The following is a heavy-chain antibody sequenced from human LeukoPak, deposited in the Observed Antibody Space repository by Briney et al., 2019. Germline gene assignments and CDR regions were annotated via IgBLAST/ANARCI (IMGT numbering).Heavy chain of an antibody. CDR3: ARDLGRDGYLLGY. CDR1: GGTFSSYA. J-gene: IGHJ4*02. D-gene: IGHD5-24*01. CDR2: IIPIFGTA. Sequence: ASVKVSCKASGGTFSSYAISWVRQAAGQGLEWMGGIIPIFGTANYAQKFQGRVTITADESTSTAYMELSSLRSEDTAVYYCARDLGRDGYLLGYWGQGTLVTVSS. V-gene: IGHV1-69*13.